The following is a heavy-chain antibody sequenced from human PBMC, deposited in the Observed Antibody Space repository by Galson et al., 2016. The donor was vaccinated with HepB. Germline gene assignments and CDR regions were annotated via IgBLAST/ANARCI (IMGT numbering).Heavy chain of an antibody. Sequence: CAISGDSVSSKNAAWNWIRQSPSRGLEWLGRTYYRSKWYNDYAPSVQSRISINRDTSKNQFSLHLKSVTPEDTAVYYCARDPSSEAMGYYGLDVWGQGTTVTVSS. CDR2: TYYRSKWYN. CDR1: GDSVSSKNAA. CDR3: ARDPSSEAMGYYGLDV. V-gene: IGHV6-1*01. D-gene: IGHD5-18*01. J-gene: IGHJ6*02.